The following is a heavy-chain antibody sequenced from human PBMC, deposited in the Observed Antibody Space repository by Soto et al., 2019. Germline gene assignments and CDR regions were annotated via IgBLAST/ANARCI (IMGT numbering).Heavy chain of an antibody. Sequence: QLQLQESGPGLVKPSETLSLTYTVSGGSISSSSYHWGWIRQPPGKGLEWIGSIYYSGTTYYNPSLKSRITISVDTSKNQFSLKLSSVTAADTAVYYCARSISVAMDFWGQGTLVTVSS. D-gene: IGHD6-19*01. V-gene: IGHV4-39*01. CDR2: IYYSGTT. J-gene: IGHJ4*02. CDR3: ARSISVAMDF. CDR1: GGSISSSSYH.